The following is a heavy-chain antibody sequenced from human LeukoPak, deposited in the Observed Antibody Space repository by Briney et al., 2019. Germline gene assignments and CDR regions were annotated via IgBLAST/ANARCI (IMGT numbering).Heavy chain of an antibody. D-gene: IGHD3-10*01. CDR2: INHSGST. CDR1: GGSFSGYY. CDR3: AGNSGPGLFDY. Sequence: SETLSLTCAVYGGSFSGYYWSWIRQPPGKGLEWIGEINHSGSTNYNPSLKSRVTISVDTSKNQFSLKLSSVTAADTAVYYCAGNSGPGLFDYWGQGTLVTVSS. V-gene: IGHV4-34*09. J-gene: IGHJ4*02.